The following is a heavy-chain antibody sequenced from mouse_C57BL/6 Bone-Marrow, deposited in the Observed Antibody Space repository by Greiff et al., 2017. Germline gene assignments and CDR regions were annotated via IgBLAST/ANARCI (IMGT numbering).Heavy chain of an antibody. CDR2: IYPRDGST. D-gene: IGHD1-1*01. V-gene: IGHV1-85*01. CDR1: GYTFTSYG. J-gene: IGHJ3*01. Sequence: QVQLQQSGPELVKPGASVKLSCKASGYTFTSYGINWVKQRPGQGLEWIGWIYPRDGSTKYNEKFKGKATLTVDTSSSTAYMELHSLTSDDSAVYFCARPYYDGSSPAWFAYWGQGTLVTVSA. CDR3: ARPYYDGSSPAWFAY.